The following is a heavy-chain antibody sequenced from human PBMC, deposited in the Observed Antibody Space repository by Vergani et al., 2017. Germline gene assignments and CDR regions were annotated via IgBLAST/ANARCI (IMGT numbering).Heavy chain of an antibody. V-gene: IGHV4-59*01. CDR1: ADSISSYY. CDR2: IYYSGST. J-gene: IGHJ6*03. D-gene: IGHD4-11*01. CDR3: ARYRGDYSNLSYYYYYMDV. Sequence: QLQLQQSGPGLVKPSETLFLTCTVSADSISSYYWSWIRQPPGKGLEWIGYIYYSGSTNYNPSLKSRVTISVDTSKNQFSLKLSSVTAADTAVYYCARYRGDYSNLSYYYYYMDVWGKGTTVTVSS.